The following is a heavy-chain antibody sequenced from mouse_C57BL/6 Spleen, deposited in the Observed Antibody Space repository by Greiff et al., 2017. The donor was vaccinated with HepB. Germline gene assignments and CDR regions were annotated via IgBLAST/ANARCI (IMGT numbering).Heavy chain of an antibody. J-gene: IGHJ2*01. V-gene: IGHV1-55*01. CDR1: GYTFTSYW. Sequence: QVQLQQPGAELVKPGASVKMSCKASGYTFTSYWITWVKQRPGQGLEWIGDIYPGSGSTNYNEKFKSKATLTVDTSSSTAYMQLSSLTSEDSAVYYCARGIYYGSYGYFDYWGQGTTLTVSS. CDR3: ARGIYYGSYGYFDY. CDR2: IYPGSGST. D-gene: IGHD2-1*01.